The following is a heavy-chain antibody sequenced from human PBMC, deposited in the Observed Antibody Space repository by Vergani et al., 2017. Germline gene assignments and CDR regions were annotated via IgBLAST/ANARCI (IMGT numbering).Heavy chain of an antibody. J-gene: IGHJ6*02. CDR3: ARHRGSWGFFPSSYFYGMDG. CDR1: DSSIMTNPY. V-gene: IGHV4-38-2*01. Sequence: QVQLQESGPGLVKPSETLTLTCDVSDSSIMTNPYWGWFRQSPGKGLEWIGCIHHSGDTHYNSSLKSRVSISIVSSSKFSLSLTSVTAADTAIYYCARHRGSWGFFPSSYFYGMDGWGHGTTVTVSS. CDR2: IHHSGDT. D-gene: IGHD3-10*01.